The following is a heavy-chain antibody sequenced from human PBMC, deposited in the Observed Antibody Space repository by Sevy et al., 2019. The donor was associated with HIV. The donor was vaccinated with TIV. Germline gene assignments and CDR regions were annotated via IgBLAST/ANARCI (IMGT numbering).Heavy chain of an antibody. CDR2: INTNTGNP. J-gene: IGHJ6*02. CDR3: VRDSTYDFWSGYYRYGMDV. CDR1: GYTFTSYA. D-gene: IGHD3-3*01. Sequence: ASVKVSCKASGYTFTSYAMNWVRQAPGQGLEWMGWINTNTGNPTYAQGFTGRFVFSLDTSVSTAYLQISSLKAEDTAVYYCVRDSTYDFWSGYYRYGMDVWGQGTTVTVSS. V-gene: IGHV7-4-1*02.